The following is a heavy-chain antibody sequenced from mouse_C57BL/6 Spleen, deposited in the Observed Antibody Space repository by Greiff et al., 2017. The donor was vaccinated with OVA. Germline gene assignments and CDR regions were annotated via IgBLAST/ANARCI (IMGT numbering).Heavy chain of an antibody. V-gene: IGHV1-74*01. CDR3: AIPYGTLYAMDY. Sequence: QVHVKQPGAELVKPGASVKVSCKASGYTFTSYWMHWVKQRPGQGLEWIGRIHPSDSDTNYNQKFKGKATLTVDKSSSTAYMQLSSLTSEDSAVYYCAIPYGTLYAMDYWGQGTSVTVSS. CDR1: GYTFTSYW. CDR2: IHPSDSDT. J-gene: IGHJ4*01. D-gene: IGHD2-10*02.